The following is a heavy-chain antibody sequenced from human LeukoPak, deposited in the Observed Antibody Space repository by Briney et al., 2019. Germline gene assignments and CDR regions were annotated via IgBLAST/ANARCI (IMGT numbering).Heavy chain of an antibody. Sequence: PGGSLRLSCAASGFTFSSYAMHWVRQAPGKGLEWVAVISYDGSNKYYADSVKGRFTISRDNSKNTLYLQMNSLRAEDTAVYYCARDWYYGSGIFDYWGQGTLVTVSS. J-gene: IGHJ4*02. CDR3: ARDWYYGSGIFDY. V-gene: IGHV3-30*04. CDR1: GFTFSSYA. D-gene: IGHD3-10*01. CDR2: ISYDGSNK.